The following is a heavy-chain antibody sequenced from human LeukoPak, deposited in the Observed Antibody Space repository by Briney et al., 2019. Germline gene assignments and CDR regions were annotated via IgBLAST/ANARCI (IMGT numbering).Heavy chain of an antibody. CDR3: ARTDVRFGELKD. D-gene: IGHD3-10*01. CDR1: GGSISSSNW. CDR2: IYHSGST. Sequence: KPSETLSLTCAVSGGSISSSNWWSWVRQPPGKGLEWIGEIYHSGSTNYNPSLKNRVTISVDKSKNQFSLKLSSVTAADTAVYYCARTDVRFGELKDWGQGTLVTVSS. J-gene: IGHJ4*02. V-gene: IGHV4-4*02.